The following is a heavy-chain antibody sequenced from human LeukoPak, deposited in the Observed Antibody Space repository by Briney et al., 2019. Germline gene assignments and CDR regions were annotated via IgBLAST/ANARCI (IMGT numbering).Heavy chain of an antibody. CDR3: AREWAHVFDI. Sequence: SETLSLTCTVSGGSISSGGYHWSWIRQHPGKGPEWIGYIYYSGSIYYNPSLKSRVTISIDTSKNQLSLKLSSVTAADTAVYYCAREWAHVFDIWGQGTIVTVSS. J-gene: IGHJ3*02. CDR1: GGSISSGGYH. CDR2: IYYSGSI. V-gene: IGHV4-31*03. D-gene: IGHD1-26*01.